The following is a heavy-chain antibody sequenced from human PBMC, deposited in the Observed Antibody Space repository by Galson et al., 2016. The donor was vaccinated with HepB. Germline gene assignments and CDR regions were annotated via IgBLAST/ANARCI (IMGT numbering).Heavy chain of an antibody. D-gene: IGHD3-16*01. CDR2: FYNIGTS. V-gene: IGHV4-59*01. CDR1: GDSISRYY. CDR3: ARTKDGGFDY. Sequence: SETLSLTCAVSGDSISRYYWSWIRQPPGKGLEWIAYFYNIGTSNYNPSLRSRVTISADLSKNEFSLKLTSVTAADTALYCCARTKDGGFDYWGRGVLVAVSP. J-gene: IGHJ4*02.